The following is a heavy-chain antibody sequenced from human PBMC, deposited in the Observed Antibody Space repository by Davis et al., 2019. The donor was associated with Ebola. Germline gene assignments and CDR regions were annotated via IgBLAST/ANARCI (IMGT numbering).Heavy chain of an antibody. CDR1: GGSISSSSYY. CDR2: INHSGST. J-gene: IGHJ4*02. D-gene: IGHD5-12*01. Sequence: MPSETLSLTCTVSGGSISSSSYYWSWIRQPPGKGLEWIGEINHSGSTNYNPSLKSRVTISVDTSKNQFSLKLSSVTAADTAVYYCARLRGYSGYALDYWGQGTLVTVSS. V-gene: IGHV4-39*07. CDR3: ARLRGYSGYALDY.